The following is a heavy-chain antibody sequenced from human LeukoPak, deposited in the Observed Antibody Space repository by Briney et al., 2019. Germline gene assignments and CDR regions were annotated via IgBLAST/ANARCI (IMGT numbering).Heavy chain of an antibody. V-gene: IGHV1-3*01. CDR3: AKAYYYDSSGYRDY. CDR1: GYTFTSYA. J-gene: IGHJ4*02. CDR2: INPVIGTT. D-gene: IGHD3-22*01. Sequence: ASVSVFYKASGYTFTSYAMHWVRQAPGQRLEWRGGINPVIGTTKYAQKFQGRVTITRDKSASTAYMELSSLRSEDTAVYYCAKAYYYDSSGYRDYWGQGTLVTVSS.